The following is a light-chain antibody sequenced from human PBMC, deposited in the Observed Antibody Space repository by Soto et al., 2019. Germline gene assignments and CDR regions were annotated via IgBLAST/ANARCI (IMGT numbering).Light chain of an antibody. CDR3: QQDGSSSWT. Sequence: EIVLTQSPGTLSLSPGKRATLSCRASQSISSSYLAWYQQRPGQAPRLLIYGASSRATGIPDRFSGSGSGTEFTLTISRLEPEDFAVYYCQQDGSSSWTFGQGTKVDIK. CDR2: GAS. J-gene: IGKJ1*01. CDR1: QSISSSY. V-gene: IGKV3-20*01.